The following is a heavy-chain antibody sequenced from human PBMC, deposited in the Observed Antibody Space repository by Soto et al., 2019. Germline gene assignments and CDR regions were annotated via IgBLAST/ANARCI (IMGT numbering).Heavy chain of an antibody. J-gene: IGHJ3*01. V-gene: IGHV1-2*02. CDR1: GYNFIAQN. CDR2: MNPNSGGS. Sequence: QVHLVQSGAEVKKPGASVKVSCMASGYNFIAQNIHWVRQAPGLGLEWMGKMNPNSGGSDYAQEFQGRVTVTRDTSISTVYMDLTSLNSYDTAVYYCASGRHLNSPSAAFDLGDQGTMVIVSS. CDR3: ASGRHLNSPSAAFDL. D-gene: IGHD1-7*01.